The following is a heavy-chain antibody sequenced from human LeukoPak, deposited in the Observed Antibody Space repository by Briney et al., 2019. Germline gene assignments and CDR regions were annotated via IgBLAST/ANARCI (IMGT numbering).Heavy chain of an antibody. Sequence: PGGSLRLSCAASGFSFSSYWMHWVRQVPGKGLVWVSRINSDGSSTSYADSVKGRFTISRDNAKNTLYLQMNSLRAEDTAVYYCARDSYYYGSGSLNYYYYMDVWGKGTTVTISS. CDR3: ARDSYYYGSGSLNYYYYMDV. CDR1: GFSFSSYW. CDR2: INSDGSST. V-gene: IGHV3-74*01. D-gene: IGHD3-10*01. J-gene: IGHJ6*03.